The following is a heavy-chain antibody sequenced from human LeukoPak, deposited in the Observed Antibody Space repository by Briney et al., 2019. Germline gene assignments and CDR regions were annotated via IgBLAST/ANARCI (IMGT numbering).Heavy chain of an antibody. CDR1: GYTFTSHD. J-gene: IGHJ6*02. CDR2: MNPNSGNT. Sequence: PGAPVKVSCKASGYTFTSHDIDWVRQATGQGLEWMGWMNPNSGNTGYAQKFQGRVTMTRDTSISTVYMELSSLTSEDTAVYYCARGLVRGRFDRDVWGQGTTVTVSS. D-gene: IGHD3-10*01. CDR3: ARGLVRGRFDRDV. V-gene: IGHV1-8*01.